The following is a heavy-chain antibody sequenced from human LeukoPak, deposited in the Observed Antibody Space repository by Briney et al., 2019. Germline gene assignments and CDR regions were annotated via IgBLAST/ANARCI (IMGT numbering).Heavy chain of an antibody. D-gene: IGHD6-6*01. Sequence: SETLSLTCIVSGGSISSSSYYWGWIRQPPGKGLEWIGSINYSGNTYYNASLKSRVTISVDTSKNQFSLKLSSVTAADTAVYYCASPSSSSSTYDYWGQGTLVTVSS. CDR1: GGSISSSSYY. CDR2: INYSGNT. CDR3: ASPSSSSSTYDY. V-gene: IGHV4-39*01. J-gene: IGHJ4*02.